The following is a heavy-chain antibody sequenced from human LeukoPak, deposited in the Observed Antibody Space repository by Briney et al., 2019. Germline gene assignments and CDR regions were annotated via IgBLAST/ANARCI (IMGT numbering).Heavy chain of an antibody. CDR1: RGSFSSYY. Sequence: SETLSLTCTVSRGSFSSYYWSWIRQPPGKGLEWIGHIYSSGSTNYNPSLKSRVTISVDTSKNLFSLKLTSVTAADTAVYFCARVTAILSFYYGMDVWGQGTTVTVSS. CDR3: ARVTAILSFYYGMDV. CDR2: IYSSGST. J-gene: IGHJ6*02. V-gene: IGHV4-59*01. D-gene: IGHD2-21*02.